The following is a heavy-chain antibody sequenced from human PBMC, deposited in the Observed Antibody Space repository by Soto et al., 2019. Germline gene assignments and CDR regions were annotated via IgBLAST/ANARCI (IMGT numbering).Heavy chain of an antibody. Sequence: SETLSLTCAVYGGSFSGYYWSWIRQPPGKGLEWIGEINHSGSTNYNPSLKSRVTISVDTSKNQFSLKLSSVTAADTAVYYCARGGYSYGKNFDYWGQGTLVTVSS. CDR3: ARGGYSYGKNFDY. V-gene: IGHV4-34*01. D-gene: IGHD5-18*01. CDR2: INHSGST. J-gene: IGHJ4*02. CDR1: GGSFSGYY.